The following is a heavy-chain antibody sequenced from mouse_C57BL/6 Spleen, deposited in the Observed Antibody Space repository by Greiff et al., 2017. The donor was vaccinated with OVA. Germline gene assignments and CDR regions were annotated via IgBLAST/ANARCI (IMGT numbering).Heavy chain of an antibody. Sequence: VQLQQPGAELVKPGASVKLSCKASGYTFTSYWMHWVKQRPGQGLEWIGTIHPNSGSTNYNEKFKSKATLTADKSSSTAYMQLSSLTSEDSAVXYGARSGHIGSSGHWDFDVWGTGTTVTVSS. J-gene: IGHJ1*03. CDR1: GYTFTSYW. D-gene: IGHD1-1*01. V-gene: IGHV1-64*01. CDR3: ARSGHIGSSGHWDFDV. CDR2: IHPNSGST.